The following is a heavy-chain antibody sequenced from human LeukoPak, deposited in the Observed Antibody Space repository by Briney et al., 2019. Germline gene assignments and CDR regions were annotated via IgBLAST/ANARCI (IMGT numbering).Heavy chain of an antibody. CDR3: ARGPLDYDGTGYNYYYYMDV. Sequence: SDTLSLTYAVYGGSFSGYYWSWIRQPPGKGLEWIGEINHSGSTNYNPSLKSRVTISVDTSKNQFSLKLNSVTAADTAVYYCARGPLDYDGTGYNYYYYMDVWGKGTTVTVSS. CDR1: GGSFSGYY. CDR2: INHSGST. D-gene: IGHD3-22*01. J-gene: IGHJ6*03. V-gene: IGHV4-34*01.